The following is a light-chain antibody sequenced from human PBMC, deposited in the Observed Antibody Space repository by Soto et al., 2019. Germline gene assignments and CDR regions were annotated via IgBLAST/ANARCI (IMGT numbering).Light chain of an antibody. Sequence: DIQMTQSPSSLSASVGDRVTITCRASQSISRSLNWYQRKLRKVPKVLIYGASSLQSGVPSRFSGSGSGTDFTLTISSLQPEDFATYYCQESYTALWGTFGQGTRVEI. CDR2: GAS. CDR3: QESYTALWGT. J-gene: IGKJ1*01. CDR1: QSISRS. V-gene: IGKV1-39*01.